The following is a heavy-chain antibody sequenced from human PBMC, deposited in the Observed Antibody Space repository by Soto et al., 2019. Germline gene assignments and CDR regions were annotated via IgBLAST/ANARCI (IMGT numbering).Heavy chain of an antibody. J-gene: IGHJ4*02. D-gene: IGHD7-27*01. CDR2: ISGSGGST. Sequence: GGSLRLSCAASGFTFSIFAMSWVRQSPGKGLEWVSTISGSGGSTYYADAVKGRFTISRDNSMGTLYLQMKSLRVEDTAIYCCAKEVSLGSTVDLGYWGQGALVTVSS. CDR1: GFTFSIFA. CDR3: AKEVSLGSTVDLGY. V-gene: IGHV3-23*01.